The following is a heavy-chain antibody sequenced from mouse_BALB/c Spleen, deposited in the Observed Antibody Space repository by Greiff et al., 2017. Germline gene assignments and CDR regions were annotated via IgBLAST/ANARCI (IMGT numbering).Heavy chain of an antibody. J-gene: IGHJ3*01. V-gene: IGHV1-14*01. CDR1: RYTFTSYV. CDR2: INPYNDGT. Sequence: EVQLQQSGPELVKPGASVKMSCKASRYTFTSYVMHWVKQKPGQGLEWIGYINPYNDGTKYNEKFKGKATLTSDKSSSTAYMELSSLTSEDSAVYYCARWGTTGSSYYSAYWGQGTLVTVSA. CDR3: ARWGTTGSSYYSAY. D-gene: IGHD1-1*01.